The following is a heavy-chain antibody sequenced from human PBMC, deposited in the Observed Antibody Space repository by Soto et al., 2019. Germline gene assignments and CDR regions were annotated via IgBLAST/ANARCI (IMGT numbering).Heavy chain of an antibody. J-gene: IGHJ4*02. D-gene: IGHD2-15*01. CDR1: GYTFTSYD. Sequence: ASVKVSFKASGYTFTSYDINWVRQATGQGLEWMGWMNPNSGNTGYAQKFQGRVTMTRNTSISTAYMELSSLRSEDTAVYYCASELCSGGSCYLNWGQGTLVTVSS. CDR2: MNPNSGNT. CDR3: ASELCSGGSCYLN. V-gene: IGHV1-8*01.